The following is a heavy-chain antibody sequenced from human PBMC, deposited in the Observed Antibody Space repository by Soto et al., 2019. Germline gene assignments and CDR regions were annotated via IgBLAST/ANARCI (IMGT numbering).Heavy chain of an antibody. CDR1: GFTFSSYA. Sequence: GGSLRLSCAASGFTFSSYAMSWVRQAPGKGLEWVSAISGSGGSTYYADSVKGRFTISRDNSKNTLYLQMNSLRAEDTAVYYCAKDSSSSGWPYYFDYWGQGTLVTVSS. D-gene: IGHD6-19*01. V-gene: IGHV3-23*01. J-gene: IGHJ4*02. CDR2: ISGSGGST. CDR3: AKDSSSSGWPYYFDY.